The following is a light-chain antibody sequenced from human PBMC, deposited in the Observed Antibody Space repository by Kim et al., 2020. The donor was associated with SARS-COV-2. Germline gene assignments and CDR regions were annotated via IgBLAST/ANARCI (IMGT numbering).Light chain of an antibody. CDR3: QQYNGYPT. V-gene: IGKV1-16*02. CDR2: GAS. J-gene: IGKJ5*01. CDR1: QDIRNY. Sequence: CASVGDRVTITCRASQDIRNYLAWFQQKLGKAPKSLIYGASTLHSGVPSKFSGSGSGTDFTLTISSLQPEDFATYYCQQYNGYPTFGQGTRLEIK.